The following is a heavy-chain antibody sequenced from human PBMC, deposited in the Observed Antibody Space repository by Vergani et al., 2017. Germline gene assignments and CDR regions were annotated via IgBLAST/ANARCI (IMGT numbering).Heavy chain of an antibody. D-gene: IGHD1-26*01. V-gene: IGHV3-23*01. CDR2: ISGSGGST. J-gene: IGHJ4*02. CDR1: GFTFSSYA. CDR3: AKPLRGSYLH. Sequence: EVQLLQSGGGVIQPGGSVRLSCAASGFTFSSYAMSWVRQAPGKGLEWVSDISGSGGSTYYADSVKGRFTISRDNSKNTLYLQMNSLRAEDTAVYYCAKPLRGSYLHWGQGTLVTVSS.